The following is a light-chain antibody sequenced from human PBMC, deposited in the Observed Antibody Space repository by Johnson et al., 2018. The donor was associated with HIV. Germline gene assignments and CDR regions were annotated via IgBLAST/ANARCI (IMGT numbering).Light chain of an antibody. Sequence: QSVLTQPPSMSAAPGQRVTISCSGSSSNIGNNYVSWYQQVPGAAPKLLIYDNNKRPSGIPDRFSGSNSGTSATLGITGLQTGHEADYYCGTWDSSLSAFYVFGTGTKVTVL. V-gene: IGLV1-51*01. CDR2: DNN. J-gene: IGLJ1*01. CDR3: GTWDSSLSAFYV. CDR1: SSNIGNNY.